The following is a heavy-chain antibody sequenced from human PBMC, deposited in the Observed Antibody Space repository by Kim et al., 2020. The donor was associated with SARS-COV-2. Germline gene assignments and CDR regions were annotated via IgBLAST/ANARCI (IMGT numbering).Heavy chain of an antibody. Sequence: SETLSLTCTVSGGSISSYYWSWIRQPPGKGLEWIGYIYYSGSTNYNPSLKSRVTISVDTSKNQFSLKLSSVTAADTAVYYCARGKKGTTISLYYFDYWGQGTLVTVSS. D-gene: IGHD3-3*01. J-gene: IGHJ4*02. V-gene: IGHV4-59*01. CDR1: GGSISSYY. CDR3: ARGKKGTTISLYYFDY. CDR2: IYYSGST.